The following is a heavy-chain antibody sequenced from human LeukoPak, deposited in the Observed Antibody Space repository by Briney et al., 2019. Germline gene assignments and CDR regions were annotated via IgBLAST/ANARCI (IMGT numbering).Heavy chain of an antibody. CDR1: GGTFSSYA. J-gene: IGHJ6*04. D-gene: IGHD2-15*01. V-gene: IGHV1-69*01. CDR3: ARGIVVVVAATQDYYYGMDV. Sequence: GSSVKVSCKASGGTFSSYAISWVRQAPGQGLEWRGGIIPIFGTANYAQKFQGRVTITADESTSTAYMELSSLRSEDTAVYYCARGIVVVVAATQDYYYGMDVWGKGTTVTVSS. CDR2: IIPIFGTA.